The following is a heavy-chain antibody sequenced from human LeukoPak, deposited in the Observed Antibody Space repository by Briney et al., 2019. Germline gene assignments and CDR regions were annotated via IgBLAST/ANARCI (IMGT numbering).Heavy chain of an antibody. J-gene: IGHJ4*02. CDR2: INDSGNT. V-gene: IGHV4-34*01. CDR1: GGSFSGHY. Sequence: SETLSLTCAVYGGSFSGHYWSWIRQSPGKGLEWIGEINDSGNTNYNPSLKRRVTLSVDTSKNQFSLKLTSVTAADTAVYYCARARGAVAIDYWGQGTLVTVSS. CDR3: ARARGAVAIDY. D-gene: IGHD6-19*01.